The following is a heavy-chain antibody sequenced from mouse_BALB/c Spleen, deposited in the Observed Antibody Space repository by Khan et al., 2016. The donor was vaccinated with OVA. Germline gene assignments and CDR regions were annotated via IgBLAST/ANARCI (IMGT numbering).Heavy chain of an antibody. D-gene: IGHD2-3*01. CDR2: IDPENGNS. CDR3: TRSILLYFDY. V-gene: IGHV14-1*02. CDR1: GFNIKDYY. Sequence: VQLKQSGAELVRPGALVKLSCKGSGFNIKDYYMQWVKQRPEQGLEWIGWIDPENGNSIYDPKFQGKASITADTSSNTAYLQLSRLTSEDHAVYYCTRSILLYFDYWGQGTTLTASS. J-gene: IGHJ2*01.